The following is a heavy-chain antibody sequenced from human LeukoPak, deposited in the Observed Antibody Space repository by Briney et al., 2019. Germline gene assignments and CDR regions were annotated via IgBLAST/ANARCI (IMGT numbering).Heavy chain of an antibody. D-gene: IGHD2-15*01. Sequence: ASVKVSCKASGYTFTGYYMHWVRQAPGQGLEWMGWINPNSGGTNYAQKFQGWVTMTRDTSISTAYMELSRLRSDDTAVYYRARDVGVVAANAFDIWGQGTMVTVSS. CDR1: GYTFTGYY. CDR3: ARDVGVVAANAFDI. CDR2: INPNSGGT. J-gene: IGHJ3*02. V-gene: IGHV1-2*04.